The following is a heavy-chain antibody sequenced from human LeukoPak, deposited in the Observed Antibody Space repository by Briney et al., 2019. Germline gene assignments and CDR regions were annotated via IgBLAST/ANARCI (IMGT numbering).Heavy chain of an antibody. J-gene: IGHJ3*01. CDR1: GFTVSINY. V-gene: IGHV3-66*01. CDR2: IYSGVNT. D-gene: IGHD3-22*01. CDR3: ARTYYYYGSSGYVDAFDV. Sequence: GGSLRLSCAVSGFTVSINYMSWVRQAPGKGLEWVSFIYSGVNTYYADYVKGRFTISRDNSKNTLYLQMKSLRAEDTAVYYCARTYYYYGSSGYVDAFDVWGQGTMVTVSS.